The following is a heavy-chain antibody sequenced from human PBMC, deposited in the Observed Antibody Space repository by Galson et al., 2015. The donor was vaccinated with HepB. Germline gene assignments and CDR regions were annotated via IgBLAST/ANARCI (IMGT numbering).Heavy chain of an antibody. CDR1: GGTFSSYA. J-gene: IGHJ6*03. CDR2: IIPIFGTA. Sequence: SVKVSCKASGGTFSSYAISWVRQAPGQGLEWMGGIIPIFGTANYAQKFQGRVTITADESTSTAYMELSSLRSEDTAVYYCARSPKSITIFGVVITLYYYYMDVWGKGTTVTVSS. CDR3: ARSPKSITIFGVVITLYYYYMDV. V-gene: IGHV1-69*13. D-gene: IGHD3-3*01.